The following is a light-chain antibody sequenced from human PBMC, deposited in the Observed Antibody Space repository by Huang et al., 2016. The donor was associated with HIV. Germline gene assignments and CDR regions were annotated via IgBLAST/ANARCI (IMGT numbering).Light chain of an antibody. V-gene: IGKV2-29*02. J-gene: IGKJ4*01. CDR3: MQGIHLSSP. CDR2: EVS. Sequence: NQTPLSLSVTPGQPASISCKSSQSLLHSDGKTYLYWYVQKPGHSPQLLMYEVSNRFSGVPDRFSGSGSGTSFTLKISRVEAEDVGIYYCMQGIHLSSPFGGGTKIEI. CDR1: QSLLHSDGKTY.